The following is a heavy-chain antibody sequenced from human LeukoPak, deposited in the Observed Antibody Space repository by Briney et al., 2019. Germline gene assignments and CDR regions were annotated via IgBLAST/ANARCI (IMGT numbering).Heavy chain of an antibody. CDR1: GYTFTGYY. J-gene: IGHJ3*02. V-gene: IGHV1-2*02. Sequence: GASVKVSCKASGYTFTGYYMHWVRQAPGQGLEWMGWINPNSGGTNYAQKFQGRVTMTRDTSISTAYMELSRLRSDDTAVYYCATYYYDSSGYSLAFDIWGQGTMVTVSS. CDR3: ATYYYDSSGYSLAFDI. CDR2: INPNSGGT. D-gene: IGHD3-22*01.